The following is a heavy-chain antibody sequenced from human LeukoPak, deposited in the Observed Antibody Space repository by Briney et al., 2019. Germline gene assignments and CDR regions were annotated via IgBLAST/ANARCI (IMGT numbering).Heavy chain of an antibody. CDR3: ASLYSSYYYGMDV. J-gene: IGHJ6*02. D-gene: IGHD6-19*01. CDR1: GGSISSSNW. CDR2: IYHSGST. V-gene: IGHV4-4*02. Sequence: PSGTLSLTCAVSGGSISSSNWWSWVRQPPGKGLEWIGEIYHSGSTNYNPSLKSRVTISVDKSKNQFSLKLSSVTAADTAVCYCASLYSSYYYGMDVWGQGTTVTVSS.